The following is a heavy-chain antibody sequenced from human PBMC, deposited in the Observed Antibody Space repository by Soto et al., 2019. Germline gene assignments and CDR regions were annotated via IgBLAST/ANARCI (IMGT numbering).Heavy chain of an antibody. Sequence: GGSLRLSCAASGFTVSTNYMAWVRQAPGRGLDWVSVIYRAGDTYYADSVKGRFTISRDSSKNILYLQMNSLRVEDTAVYYCARGPHSYGTWGQGTPVPVYS. CDR1: GFTVSTNY. J-gene: IGHJ5*02. CDR2: IYRAGDT. CDR3: ARGPHSYGT. V-gene: IGHV3-53*01. D-gene: IGHD5-18*01.